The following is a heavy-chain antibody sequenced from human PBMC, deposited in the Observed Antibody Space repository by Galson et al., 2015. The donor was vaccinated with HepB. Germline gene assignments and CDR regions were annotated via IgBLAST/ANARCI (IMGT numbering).Heavy chain of an antibody. CDR1: GYNFTTYW. D-gene: IGHD1-1*01. Sequence: QSGAEVKKPGESLKISCKSSGYNFTTYWIGWVRQMPGKGLEWMGIIFPADSDTRYSPSFQGHVTISADKSIRPAYLQWISLRASDSAMYYCARRHATTTDYGMDVWCQGTTVTVSS. CDR3: ARRHATTTDYGMDV. J-gene: IGHJ6*02. V-gene: IGHV5-51*03. CDR2: IFPADSDT.